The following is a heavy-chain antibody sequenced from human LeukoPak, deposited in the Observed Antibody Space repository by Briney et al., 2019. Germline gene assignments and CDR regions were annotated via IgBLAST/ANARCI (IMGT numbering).Heavy chain of an antibody. CDR3: ARVSRDGYYLFDY. J-gene: IGHJ4*02. CDR2: INPSGGST. CDR1: GYIIATYY. D-gene: IGHD5-24*01. Sequence: ASVKVSCKASGYIIATYYIDWVRQAPGQGLEWMGRINPSGGSTNCARQFQDRVTMTSDTSTTTVYMELSSLRSEDTAVYFCARVSRDGYYLFDYWGQGTLVTVSS. V-gene: IGHV1-46*01.